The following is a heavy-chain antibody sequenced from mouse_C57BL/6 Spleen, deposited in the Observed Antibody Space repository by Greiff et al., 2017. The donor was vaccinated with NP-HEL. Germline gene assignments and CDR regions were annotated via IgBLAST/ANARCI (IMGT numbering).Heavy chain of an antibody. V-gene: IGHV2-6-1*01. CDR1: GFSLTSYG. Sequence: VKLQESGPGLVAPSQSLSITCTVSGFSLTSYGVHWVRQPPGKGLEWLVVIWSDGSTTYHSALKSRLSISKDNSKSQVFLKMNSLQTDDTAMYYGARQGWDYDVLGAMDYWGQGTSVTVSS. CDR3: ARQGWDYDVLGAMDY. D-gene: IGHD2-4*01. J-gene: IGHJ4*01. CDR2: IWSDGST.